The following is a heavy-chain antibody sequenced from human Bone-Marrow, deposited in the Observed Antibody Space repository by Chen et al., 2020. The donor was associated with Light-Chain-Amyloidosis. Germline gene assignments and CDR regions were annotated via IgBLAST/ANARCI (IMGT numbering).Heavy chain of an antibody. CDR1: GFSCSSYW. CDR3: VYDSHREAAFDI. J-gene: IGHJ3*02. Sequence: EVQLVESGGGLVQPGGCLRLSCAASGFSCSSYWMHWVRQAPGKGLVWVSRINTAGSTTTYADSVRGRFTIARDNANNTLFLQMSSLRAEDTAIYYCVYDSHREAAFDIWGQGTMVTVSS. V-gene: IGHV3-74*02. D-gene: IGHD3-22*01. CDR2: INTAGSTT.